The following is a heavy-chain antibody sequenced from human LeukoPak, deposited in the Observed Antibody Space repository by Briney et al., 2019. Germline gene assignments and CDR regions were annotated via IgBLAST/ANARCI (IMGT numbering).Heavy chain of an antibody. CDR1: GYSFTSYW. D-gene: IGHD1-1*01. V-gene: IGHV5-51*01. CDR2: VYPGDSDT. CDR3: ARQGTWMSFWFDP. Sequence: PRESLKISCKGSGYSFTSYWIGWVRQMPGKGLEWMGIVYPGDSDTRYSPSFQGQVTISADKSISTAYLQWSSLEASDTAIYYCARQGTWMSFWFDPWGQGTLVTVSS. J-gene: IGHJ5*02.